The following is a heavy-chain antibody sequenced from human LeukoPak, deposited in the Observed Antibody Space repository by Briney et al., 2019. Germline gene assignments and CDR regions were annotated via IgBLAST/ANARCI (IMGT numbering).Heavy chain of an antibody. Sequence: GASVKVSCTASGYTFTSYGISWVRQAPGQGLEWMGWISAYNGNTDYAQKLQGRVTMTTDTSTSTAYMELRSLRSDDTAVYYCARVGGEGIVLMVYAIFAFDIWGQGTMVTVSS. CDR3: ARVGGEGIVLMVYAIFAFDI. CDR1: GYTFTSYG. V-gene: IGHV1-18*01. CDR2: ISAYNGNT. J-gene: IGHJ3*02. D-gene: IGHD2-8*01.